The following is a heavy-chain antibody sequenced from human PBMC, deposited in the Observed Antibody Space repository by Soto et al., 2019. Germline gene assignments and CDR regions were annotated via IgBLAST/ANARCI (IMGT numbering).Heavy chain of an antibody. Sequence: GASVKVSCKASGYTFTGXYMHWVRQAPGQGLEWMGWINPNSGGTNYAQKFQGWVTMTRDTSISTAYMELSRLRSDDTAVYYCARDLSSGWHYSAFDIWGQGTMVTVSS. V-gene: IGHV1-2*04. CDR2: INPNSGGT. CDR3: ARDLSSGWHYSAFDI. CDR1: GYTFTGXY. J-gene: IGHJ3*02. D-gene: IGHD6-19*01.